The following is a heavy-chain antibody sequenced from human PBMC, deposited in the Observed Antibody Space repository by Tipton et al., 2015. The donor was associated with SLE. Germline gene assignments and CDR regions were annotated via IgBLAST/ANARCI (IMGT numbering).Heavy chain of an antibody. CDR2: ISSSGSTI. D-gene: IGHD3-22*01. V-gene: IGHV3-48*03. J-gene: IGHJ4*02. Sequence: GSLRLSCAASGFTFSSYEMNWVRQAPGKGLEWVSYISSSGSTIYYADSVKGRFIISRDNAKNSLYLQMNSLRAEDTAVYYCARVGGYYFDYWGQGTLVTVSS. CDR1: GFTFSSYE. CDR3: ARVGGYYFDY.